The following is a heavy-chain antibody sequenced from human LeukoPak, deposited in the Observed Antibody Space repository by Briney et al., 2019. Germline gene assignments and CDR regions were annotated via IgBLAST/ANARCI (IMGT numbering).Heavy chain of an antibody. CDR3: ARGDSSSLPFDY. CDR2: IYHTGGT. CDR1: GGYINNYY. J-gene: IGHJ4*02. Sequence: SETLSLTCTVSGGYINNYYWSWIRQSPGKGLVWIGYIYHTGGTNYNPSLKSRVTISVDTSKNQFSLKLRSVTAADTAVYYCARGDSSSLPFDYWGQGTLVTVSA. D-gene: IGHD6-6*01. V-gene: IGHV4-59*01.